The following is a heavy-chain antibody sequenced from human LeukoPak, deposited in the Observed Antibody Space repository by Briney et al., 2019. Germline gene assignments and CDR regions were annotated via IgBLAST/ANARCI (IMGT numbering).Heavy chain of an antibody. CDR1: GGFISSYY. V-gene: IGHV4-59*08. Sequence: SETLSLTCTVSGGFISSYYWSWIRQPPGKGLEWIGYIYYSGSTNYNPSLKSRVTISVDTSKNQFSLKLSSVTAADTAVYYCARGTSWYRLFDYWGQGTLVTVSS. CDR2: IYYSGST. J-gene: IGHJ4*02. D-gene: IGHD6-13*01. CDR3: ARGTSWYRLFDY.